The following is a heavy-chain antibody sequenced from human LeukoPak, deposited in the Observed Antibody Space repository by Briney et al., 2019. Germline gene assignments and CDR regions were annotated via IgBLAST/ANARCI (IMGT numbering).Heavy chain of an antibody. Sequence: GESLNISCKGSGYSFTSYWIGWVRQMPGKGLGWMGIIYPGESDTRYSPSFQGQVTISADKSISTAYLQWSSLKASDTAMYYCARQDWNYDGLFDYWGQGTLVTVSS. J-gene: IGHJ4*02. CDR2: IYPGESDT. V-gene: IGHV5-51*01. D-gene: IGHD1-7*01. CDR3: ARQDWNYDGLFDY. CDR1: GYSFTSYW.